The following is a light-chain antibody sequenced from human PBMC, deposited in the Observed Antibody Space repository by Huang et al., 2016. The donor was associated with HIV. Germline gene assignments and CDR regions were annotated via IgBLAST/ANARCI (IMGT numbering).Light chain of an antibody. Sequence: EIVMTQSPLSLPVTPGEPASISCRSSQSLLHSNGYTSLDWYLQKPGQSPQLLIYLGSNRASGVPDRFSGSGAGTDFTLKISRVEAEDVGVYYCMQALQSPTFGQGTKVEIK. CDR2: LGS. CDR3: MQALQSPT. CDR1: QSLLHSNGYTS. V-gene: IGKV2-28*01. J-gene: IGKJ1*01.